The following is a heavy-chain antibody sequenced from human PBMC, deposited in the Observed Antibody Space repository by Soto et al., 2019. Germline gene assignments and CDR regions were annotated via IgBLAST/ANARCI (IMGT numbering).Heavy chain of an antibody. CDR2: ISYDGSNK. V-gene: IGHV3-30-3*01. CDR3: ARERSAVVSNYFDY. D-gene: IGHD3-22*01. J-gene: IGHJ4*02. CDR1: GFTFSSYA. Sequence: QVQLVESGGGVVQPGRSLRLSCAASGFTFSSYAMHWVRQAPGKGLERVAVISYDGSNKYYADSVKGRFIISRDNSKNTLYLQMNSLRAEDTAVYYCARERSAVVSNYFDYWGQGTLVTVSS.